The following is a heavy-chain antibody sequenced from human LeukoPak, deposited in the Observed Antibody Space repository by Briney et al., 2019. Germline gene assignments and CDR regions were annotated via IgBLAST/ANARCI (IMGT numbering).Heavy chain of an antibody. CDR3: AKDPYGTRYFDY. J-gene: IGHJ4*02. D-gene: IGHD2-2*01. Sequence: ESGGSLRLSCAASGFTFSSHALSWVRQAPGKGLEWVSSLSGSGYNTYYADSVKGRLTISRDNSKNTVYLQMNSLRAEDTAVYYCAKDPYGTRYFDYWGQGTLVTVSS. CDR2: LSGSGYNT. CDR1: GFTFSSHA. V-gene: IGHV3-23*01.